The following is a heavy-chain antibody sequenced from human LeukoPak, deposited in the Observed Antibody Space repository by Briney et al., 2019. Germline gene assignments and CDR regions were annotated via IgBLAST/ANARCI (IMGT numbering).Heavy chain of an antibody. CDR3: ARADFVN. V-gene: IGHV4-34*01. J-gene: IGHJ4*02. CDR2: INHSGST. CDR1: GGSFSGYY. D-gene: IGHD3-16*01. Sequence: PSETLSLTCTVYGGSFSGYYWSWIRQPPGKGLEWIGEINHSGSTNYNPSLKSRVTISVDTSKNQFSLKLSSVTAADTAVYYCARADFVNWGQGTLVTVPS.